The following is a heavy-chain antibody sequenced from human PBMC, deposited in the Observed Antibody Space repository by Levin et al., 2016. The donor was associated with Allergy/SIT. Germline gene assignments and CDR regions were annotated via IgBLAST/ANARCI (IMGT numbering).Heavy chain of an antibody. D-gene: IGHD5-12*01. CDR1: GYTFTGYY. CDR3: ARVALGSYYYYYMDV. Sequence: ASVKVSCKASGYTFTGYYMHWVRQAPGQGLEWMGWINPNSGGTNYAQKFQGRVTMTRDTSISTAYMELSRLRSDDTAVYYCARVALGSYYYYYMDVWGKGTTVTVSS. CDR2: INPNSGGT. V-gene: IGHV1-2*02. J-gene: IGHJ6*03.